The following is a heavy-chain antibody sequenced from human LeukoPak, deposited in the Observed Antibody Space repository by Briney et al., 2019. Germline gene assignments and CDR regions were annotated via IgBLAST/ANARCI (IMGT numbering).Heavy chain of an antibody. CDR3: ADSTTGFDY. CDR2: ISDSGGST. V-gene: IGHV3-23*01. J-gene: IGHJ4*02. Sequence: PGASLRLSCAASGFTFSSYAMTWVRQAPGKGLEWVSGISDSGGSTHYADSVKGRFTISRDNSKNTLCLQMNSLRAEDTAVHYCADSTTGFDYWGQGTLVTVSS. CDR1: GFTFSSYA. D-gene: IGHD4-17*01.